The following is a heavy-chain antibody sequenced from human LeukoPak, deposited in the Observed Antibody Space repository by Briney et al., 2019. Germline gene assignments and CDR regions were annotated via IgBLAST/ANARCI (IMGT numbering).Heavy chain of an antibody. D-gene: IGHD5-18*01. CDR3: ATIKRGSIFGYFDF. CDR1: GGSISSHY. Sequence: KPSETLSLTCTVSGGSISSHYWSRIRQPPGKGLEWIAYLFDSVNTEDNPSLQSRLTLSADTSKNQFSLRLSSATAADTAVYYCATIKRGSIFGYFDFWGQGIKVTVSS. J-gene: IGHJ4*02. CDR2: LFDSVNT. V-gene: IGHV4-59*11.